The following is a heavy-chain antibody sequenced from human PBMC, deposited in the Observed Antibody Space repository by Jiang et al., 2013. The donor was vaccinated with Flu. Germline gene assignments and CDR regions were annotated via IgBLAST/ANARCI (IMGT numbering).Heavy chain of an antibody. CDR2: IYHSGST. CDR1: GGSISSSSYY. J-gene: IGHJ5*02. CDR3: ARDYYDSSGYYSWFDP. Sequence: PGLVKPSETLSLTCTVSGGSISSSSYYWGWIRQPPGKGLEWIGSIYHSGSTYYNPSLKSRVTISVDTSKNQFSLKLSSVTAADTAVYYCARDYYDSSGYYSWFDPWGQGTLVTVSS. D-gene: IGHD3-22*01. V-gene: IGHV4-39*07.